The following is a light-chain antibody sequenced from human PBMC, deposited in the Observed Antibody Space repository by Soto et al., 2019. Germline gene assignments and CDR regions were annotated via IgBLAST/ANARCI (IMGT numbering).Light chain of an antibody. CDR3: QQYNSYSLT. CDR1: QSVSSD. CDR2: GAS. V-gene: IGKV3-15*01. Sequence: DIVVTQSPATLSVSPGERATLSCRASQSVSSDLAWYQQKPGQAPRLLIYGASTRATGIPARFSGSGSGTEFTLTISSLQSEDFATYYCQQYNSYSLTFGQGTKVEIK. J-gene: IGKJ1*01.